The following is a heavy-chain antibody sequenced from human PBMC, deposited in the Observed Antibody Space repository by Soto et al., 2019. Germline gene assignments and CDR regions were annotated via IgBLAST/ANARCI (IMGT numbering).Heavy chain of an antibody. V-gene: IGHV3-30-3*01. J-gene: IGHJ2*01. CDR1: GFTFSSYA. Sequence: QVQLVESGGGVVQPGRSLRLSCAASGFTFSSYAMHWVRQAPGKGLEWVAVISYDGSNKYYADSVKGRFTISRDNSKNTLYLQMNSLRAEDTAVYYCASPNSSGCYGIVWYFDLWGRGTLVTVAS. CDR3: ASPNSSGCYGIVWYFDL. D-gene: IGHD6-19*01. CDR2: ISYDGSNK.